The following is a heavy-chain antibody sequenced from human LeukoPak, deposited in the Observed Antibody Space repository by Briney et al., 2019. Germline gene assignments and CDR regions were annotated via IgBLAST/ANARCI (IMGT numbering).Heavy chain of an antibody. CDR2: IHHTGGT. CDR3: ARSEEVPAAFDD. D-gene: IGHD2-2*01. V-gene: IGHV4-38-2*01. Sequence: PSETLSLTCAVSNYSISRRSYWGWIRQSPGKGLEWIGSIHHTGGTYYNPSLRSRISISVDTPKNQFSLKVTSLTAADTAIYYCARSEEVPAAFDDWGQGTLVTVSS. J-gene: IGHJ4*02. CDR1: NYSISRRSY.